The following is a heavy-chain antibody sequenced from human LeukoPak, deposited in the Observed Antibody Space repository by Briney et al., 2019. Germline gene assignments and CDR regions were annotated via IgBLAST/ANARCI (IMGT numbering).Heavy chain of an antibody. D-gene: IGHD1-26*01. J-gene: IGHJ6*02. CDR1: GFIFTSHW. Sequence: GGSLRLSCAASGFIFTSHWMFWVRQVPGKGLVWVSRVNGDGSRREYADSVKGRFTISRDNAKYTLYLQMNSLRAEDTAVYYCARVRSGSSAGNYGMGVWGQGNTVTVSS. CDR3: ARVRSGSSAGNYGMGV. V-gene: IGHV3-74*01. CDR2: VNGDGSRR.